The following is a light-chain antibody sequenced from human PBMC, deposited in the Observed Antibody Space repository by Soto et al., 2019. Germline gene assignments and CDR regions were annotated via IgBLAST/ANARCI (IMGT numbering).Light chain of an antibody. CDR1: QSISSW. CDR3: QQYNSFPWT. V-gene: IGKV1-5*01. Sequence: DIQMTQSPSTLSASVGDRVTITCRASQSISSWLAWYQQKPGKAPKLLIYDASSLESGVPSRFSGSGSGTEFTLTISSLQPDVFATYYCQQYNSFPWTFGQGTKLDIK. CDR2: DAS. J-gene: IGKJ1*01.